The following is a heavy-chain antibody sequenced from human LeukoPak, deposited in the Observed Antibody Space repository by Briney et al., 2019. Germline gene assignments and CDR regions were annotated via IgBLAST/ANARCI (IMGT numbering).Heavy chain of an antibody. CDR1: GGSFSGYY. D-gene: IGHD3-10*01. CDR2: INHSGST. CDR3: ARGRGVTMARGVIDY. V-gene: IGHV4-34*01. J-gene: IGHJ4*02. Sequence: SETLSLTCAVYGGSFSGYYWSRIRQPPGKGLEWIGEINHSGSTNYNPSLKSRVTISVDTSKNQFSLKLSSVTAADTAVYYCARGRGVTMARGVIDYWGQGTLVTVSP.